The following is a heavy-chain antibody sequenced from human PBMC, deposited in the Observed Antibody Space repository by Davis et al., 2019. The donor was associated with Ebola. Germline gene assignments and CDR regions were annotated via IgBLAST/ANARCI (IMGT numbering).Heavy chain of an antibody. Sequence: PGGSLRLSCAASGFTFSDHYMDWVRQAPGQGLEWVARIRNKGNSYTTEYAASVKGRFTISRDDSENSHYLQMNSLKTEDTAVYYCAKDNCGADCYWWFDPWGQGTLVTVSS. CDR1: GFTFSDHY. CDR2: IRNKGNSYTT. D-gene: IGHD2-21*01. V-gene: IGHV3-72*01. CDR3: AKDNCGADCYWWFDP. J-gene: IGHJ5*02.